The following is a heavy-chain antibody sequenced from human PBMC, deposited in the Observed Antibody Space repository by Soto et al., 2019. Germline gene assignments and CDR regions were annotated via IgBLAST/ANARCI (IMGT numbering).Heavy chain of an antibody. CDR1: GFTFSSYG. J-gene: IGHJ6*02. Sequence: QVQLVESGGGVVQPGRSLRLSCAASGFTFSSYGMHWVRQAPGKGLEWVAVISYDGSNKYYADSVKGRCTISRDNSKNTLYLQMNSLRAEDTAVYYCAKASIAAAGTDVRGDGYYYGMDVWGQGTTVTVSS. D-gene: IGHD6-13*01. CDR2: ISYDGSNK. V-gene: IGHV3-30*18. CDR3: AKASIAAAGTDVRGDGYYYGMDV.